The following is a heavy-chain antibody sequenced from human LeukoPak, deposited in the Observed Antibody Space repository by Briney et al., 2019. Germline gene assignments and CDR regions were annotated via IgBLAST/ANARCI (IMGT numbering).Heavy chain of an antibody. J-gene: IGHJ4*02. CDR1: GGSISSGGYS. CDR2: IYHSGST. CDR3: AREGGFYRPLDY. V-gene: IGHV4-30-2*01. Sequence: SQTLSLTCAVSGGSISSGGYSWSWIRQPPGKGLEWIGYIYHSGSTYYSPSLKSRVTISVDRSKNQLSLKLSSVTAADTAVYYCAREGGFYRPLDYSGQGTLVTVSS. D-gene: IGHD3-3*01.